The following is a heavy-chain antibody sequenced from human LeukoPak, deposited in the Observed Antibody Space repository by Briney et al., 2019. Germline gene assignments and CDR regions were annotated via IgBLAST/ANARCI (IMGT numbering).Heavy chain of an antibody. Sequence: GGSLRLSCAASGITFSNYAMTWVRQAPGKGLEWVSGISGSGVSTYDADSVKGRFTISRDNSKKTLFLQMNSLRAEDTAVYYCAKSGYSSGWFRAFDIWGQGTLVTVSS. CDR1: GITFSNYA. V-gene: IGHV3-23*01. CDR2: ISGSGVST. J-gene: IGHJ3*02. D-gene: IGHD6-19*01. CDR3: AKSGYSSGWFRAFDI.